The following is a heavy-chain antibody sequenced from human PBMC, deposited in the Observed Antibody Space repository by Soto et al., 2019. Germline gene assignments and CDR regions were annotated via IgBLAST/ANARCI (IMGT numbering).Heavy chain of an antibody. D-gene: IGHD3-10*01. CDR3: ARARASGSGSYSGDD. J-gene: IGHJ4*02. CDR1: GGTFSSYA. Sequence: GASVKVSCKASGGTFSSYAISWVRQAPGQGLEWMGGIIPIFGTANYAQKFQGRVTITRDTSASTAYMELSSLRSEDTAVYYCARARASGSGSYSGDDWGQGTLVTVSS. V-gene: IGHV1-69*05. CDR2: IIPIFGTA.